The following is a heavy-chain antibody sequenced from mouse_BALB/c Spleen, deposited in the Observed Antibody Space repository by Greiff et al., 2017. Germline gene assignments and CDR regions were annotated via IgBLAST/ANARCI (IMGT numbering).Heavy chain of an antibody. CDR1: GFNIKDTY. J-gene: IGHJ3*01. Sequence: EVQVVESGAELVKPGASVKLSCTASGFNIKDTYMHWVKQRPEQGLEWIGRIDPANGNTKYDPKFQGKATITADTSSNTAYLQLSSLTSEDTAVYYCARSYDGPWFAYWGQGTLVTVSA. CDR3: ARSYDGPWFAY. CDR2: IDPANGNT. V-gene: IGHV14-3*02. D-gene: IGHD2-3*01.